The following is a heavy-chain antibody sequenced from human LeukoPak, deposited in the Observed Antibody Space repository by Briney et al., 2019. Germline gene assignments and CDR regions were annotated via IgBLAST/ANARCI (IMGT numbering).Heavy chain of an antibody. CDR3: ARETDTRYEFLEWLLSPESTLPREFDY. V-gene: IGHV1-8*03. Sequence: GASVKVSCKASGYTFTSYDINWVRQATGQGLEWMGWMNPNSGNTGYAQKFQGRVTITRNTSISTAYMELSSLRAEDTAVYYCARETDTRYEFLEWLLSPESTLPREFDYWGQGTLVTVSS. CDR2: MNPNSGNT. J-gene: IGHJ4*02. D-gene: IGHD3-3*01. CDR1: GYTFTSYD.